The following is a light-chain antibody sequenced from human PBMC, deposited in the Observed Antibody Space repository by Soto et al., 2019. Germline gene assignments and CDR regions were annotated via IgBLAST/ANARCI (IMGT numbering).Light chain of an antibody. J-gene: IGKJ2*01. Sequence: DSQMTQSPSSLSASVGDSVTITCRASQSISSYLNWYQQKPGKAPKLLIYSTSNLQSGVPSRFSGSGSGTAFTLTLSSLQPEDFATYYCQQSYSTPRTFGQGTKLDI. CDR1: QSISSY. CDR2: STS. CDR3: QQSYSTPRT. V-gene: IGKV1-39*01.